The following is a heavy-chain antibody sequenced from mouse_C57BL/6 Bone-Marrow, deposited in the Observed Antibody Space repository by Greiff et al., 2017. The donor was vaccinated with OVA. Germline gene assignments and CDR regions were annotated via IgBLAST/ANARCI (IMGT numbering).Heavy chain of an antibody. CDR1: GFTFSSSG. D-gene: IGHD4-1*01. V-gene: IGHV5-6*01. Sequence: EVQLVESGGDLVKPGGSLKLSCAASGFTFSSSGMSWVRQTPDKRLGWVATISSGGSYTYYPDSVKGRFTISRDNAKNTLYLQMSSLKSEDTAMYYCARRGLGRAWFAYWGQGTLVTVSA. CDR2: ISSGGSYT. J-gene: IGHJ3*01. CDR3: ARRGLGRAWFAY.